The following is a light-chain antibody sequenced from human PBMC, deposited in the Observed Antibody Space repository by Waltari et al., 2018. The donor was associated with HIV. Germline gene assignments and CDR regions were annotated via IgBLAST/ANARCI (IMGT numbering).Light chain of an antibody. CDR2: NTD. CDR1: SGTDRSVYS. J-gene: IGLJ3*02. CDR3: LLYMASGRV. V-gene: IGLV8-61*01. Sequence: TGVNQRPLCTVSSGGTMILACGSTSGTDRSVYSPSLYQQTTGKPPRTLIYNTDTPSSGVPDRFSGSIVWNKAALPFTGAQSEDESDYYCLLYMASGRVFGGGTRLTVL.